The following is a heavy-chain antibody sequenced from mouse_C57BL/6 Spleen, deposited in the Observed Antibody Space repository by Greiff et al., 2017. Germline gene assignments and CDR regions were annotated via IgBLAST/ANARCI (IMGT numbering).Heavy chain of an antibody. J-gene: IGHJ2*01. D-gene: IGHD2-3*01. CDR3: ARKKDYDGYYDFDY. Sequence: QVHVKQPGAELVKPGASVKMSCKASGYTFTSYWITWVKQRPGQGLEWIGDIYPGSGSTNYNEKFKSKATLTVDTSSSTAYMQLSILTSEDSAVYYCARKKDYDGYYDFDYWGQGTTLTVSS. V-gene: IGHV1-55*01. CDR2: IYPGSGST. CDR1: GYTFTSYW.